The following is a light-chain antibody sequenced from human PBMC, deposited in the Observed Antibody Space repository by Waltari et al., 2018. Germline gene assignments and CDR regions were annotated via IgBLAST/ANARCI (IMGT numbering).Light chain of an antibody. J-gene: IGLJ2*01. CDR2: DVD. CDR1: SSDVGGYDY. V-gene: IGLV2-11*01. CDR3: CSFAGNYTLL. Sequence: QSALTQPPSVSGSPGQSVTLSCTGTSSDVGGYDYVSWYQQHPGKAPKLIISDVDKPPSGVSDRFSGSKSGNTASLTISGLQIYDEATYYCCSFAGNYTLLFGGGTNLTVL.